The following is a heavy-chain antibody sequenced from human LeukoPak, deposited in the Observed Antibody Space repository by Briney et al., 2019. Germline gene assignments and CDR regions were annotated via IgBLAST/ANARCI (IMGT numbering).Heavy chain of an antibody. CDR2: INPSGGST. J-gene: IGHJ4*02. Sequence: ASVKVSCKASGCTFTSYYMHWVRQAPGQGLEWMGIINPSGGSTSYAQKFQGRVTMTRDTSTSTVYMELSSLRSEDTAVYYCARGVYGSGSYYSPEPFFDYWGQGTLVTVSS. CDR3: ARGVYGSGSYYSPEPFFDY. V-gene: IGHV1-46*01. D-gene: IGHD3-10*01. CDR1: GCTFTSYY.